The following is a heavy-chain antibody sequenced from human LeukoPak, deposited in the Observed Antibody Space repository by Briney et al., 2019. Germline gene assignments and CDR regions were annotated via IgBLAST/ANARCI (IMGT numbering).Heavy chain of an antibody. D-gene: IGHD3-16*02. CDR3: ARDGAMITFGGVIEHDAFDI. J-gene: IGHJ3*02. CDR1: GGTFSSYA. V-gene: IGHV1-69*13. Sequence: ASVKVSCKASGGTFSSYAISLVRQAPGQGLEWMGGIIPIFGTANYAQEFQGRVTITADESTSTAYMELSSLRSEDTAVYYCARDGAMITFGGVIEHDAFDIWGQGTMVTVSS. CDR2: IIPIFGTA.